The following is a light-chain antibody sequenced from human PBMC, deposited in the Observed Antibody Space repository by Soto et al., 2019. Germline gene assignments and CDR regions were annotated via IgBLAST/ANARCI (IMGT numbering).Light chain of an antibody. V-gene: IGKV3D-15*01. Sequence: EIVMTQSPVTLSVSPGERATLSCRAIQSVSSSYLAWYHQKPGQAPRLLIYGASSRATGIPERFSGSGSVTDFTLTISSLQSEDFAVYYCQQYSDWPPWRFGQGTKVDI. CDR1: QSVSSSY. J-gene: IGKJ1*01. CDR3: QQYSDWPPWR. CDR2: GAS.